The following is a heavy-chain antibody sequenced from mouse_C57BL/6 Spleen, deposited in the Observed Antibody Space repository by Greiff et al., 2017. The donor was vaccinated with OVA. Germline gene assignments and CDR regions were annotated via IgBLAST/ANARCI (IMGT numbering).Heavy chain of an antibody. V-gene: IGHV1-26*01. CDR2: INPNNGGT. CDR1: GYTFTDYY. Sequence: EVKLQQSGPELVKPGASVKISCKASGYTFTDYYMNWVKQSHGKSLEWIGDINPNNGGTSYNQKFKGKATLTVDKSSSTAYMELRSLTSEDSAVYYCARDYGNHAYFDYWGQGTTLTVSS. J-gene: IGHJ2*01. D-gene: IGHD2-1*01. CDR3: ARDYGNHAYFDY.